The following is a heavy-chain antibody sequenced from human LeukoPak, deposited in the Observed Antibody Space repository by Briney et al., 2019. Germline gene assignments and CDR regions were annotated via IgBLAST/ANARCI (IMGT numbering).Heavy chain of an antibody. CDR3: ASYHGLYYFDY. CDR1: GGSISSYY. V-gene: IGHV4-4*07. J-gene: IGHJ4*02. CDR2: IYTSGT. D-gene: IGHD2-2*01. Sequence: SETLSLTCTVSGGSISSYYWSWIRQPAGKGLEWIGRIYTSGTNYNPSLKRRVTMSIDTSKNQFSLKLSSVTAADTAVYYCASYHGLYYFDYWGQGTLVTVSS.